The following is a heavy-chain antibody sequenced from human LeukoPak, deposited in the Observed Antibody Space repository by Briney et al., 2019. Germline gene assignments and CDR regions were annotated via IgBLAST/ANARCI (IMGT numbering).Heavy chain of an antibody. J-gene: IGHJ3*02. CDR3: AREWIDVGAAFDI. V-gene: IGHV3-74*01. Sequence: QPGGSLRLSCVASGSTFSSYWMHWVRQDPRKGLAWVSRINGDGRNINYADSVRGRFTISRDNAKNTLYLQMNSLRAEDTAVYYCAREWIDVGAAFDIWGQGIMVTVSS. CDR2: INGDGRNI. D-gene: IGHD2-2*03. CDR1: GSTFSSYW.